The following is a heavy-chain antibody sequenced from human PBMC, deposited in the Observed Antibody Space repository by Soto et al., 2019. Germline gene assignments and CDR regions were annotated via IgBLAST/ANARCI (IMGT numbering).Heavy chain of an antibody. CDR2: VYYTGST. V-gene: IGHV4-59*08. CDR1: GDSISGNY. J-gene: IGHJ6*02. D-gene: IGHD3-10*01. CDR3: TRQGFGEVHGLVDV. Sequence: PSETLSLTCTVSGDSISGNYWSWIRQPPGKRPEWIGYVYYTGSTNYNPSLKSRVTMSVDTSKNQFSLKLSSVTAADAAVYYCTRQGFGEVHGLVDVWGQGTTVTVSS.